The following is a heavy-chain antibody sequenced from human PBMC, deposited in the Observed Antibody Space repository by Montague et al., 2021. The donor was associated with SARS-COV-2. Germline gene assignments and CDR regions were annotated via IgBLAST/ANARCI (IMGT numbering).Heavy chain of an antibody. D-gene: IGHD3-22*01. V-gene: IGHV4-34*01. CDR3: ARGPRITMIVVVITVIWFDP. CDR2: INHSGST. CDR1: GGSFSGYY. Sequence: SETLSLTSAVYGGSFSGYYWSWIRRPPGKGLEWIGEINHSGSTNYNPSLKSRVTISVDTSKNQFSLKLSSVTAADTAVYYCARGPRITMIVVVITVIWFDPWGQGTLVTVSS. J-gene: IGHJ5*02.